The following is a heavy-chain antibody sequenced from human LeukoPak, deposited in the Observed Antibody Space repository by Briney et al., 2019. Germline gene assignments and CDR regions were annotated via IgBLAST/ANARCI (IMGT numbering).Heavy chain of an antibody. CDR2: ITISGTYI. CDR3: ARDLSATARAYDY. Sequence: GGSLRLSCAASGFILSDYNMNWVRQAPGKGLEWVSFITISGTYITYADSVKGRFTISRDNAKNSLYLQMNSLRAEDTAVYYCARDLSATARAYDYWGQGALVTVSS. CDR1: GFILSDYN. J-gene: IGHJ4*02. V-gene: IGHV3-21*01. D-gene: IGHD2-15*01.